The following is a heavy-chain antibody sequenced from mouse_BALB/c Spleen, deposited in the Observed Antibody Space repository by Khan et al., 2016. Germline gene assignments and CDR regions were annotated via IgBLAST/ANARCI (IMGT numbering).Heavy chain of an antibody. Sequence: QIQLVQSGPELKKPGETVKISCKASGYTFTDYSMHWVKQAPGKGLKWMGWINTETGEPTYADDFKGRFAFSLETSASTAYLQINNLNNEDTATXFCARWLLRGYGMDYWGQVPSVTGSS. J-gene: IGHJ4*01. V-gene: IGHV9-2-1*01. CDR2: INTETGEP. D-gene: IGHD2-3*01. CDR3: ARWLLRGYGMDY. CDR1: GYTFTDYS.